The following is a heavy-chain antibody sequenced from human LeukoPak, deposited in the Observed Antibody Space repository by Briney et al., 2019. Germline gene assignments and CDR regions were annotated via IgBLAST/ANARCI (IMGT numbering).Heavy chain of an antibody. CDR1: GFTFSSYS. Sequence: PGGSLRLSCAASGFTFSSYSMNWVRQAPGKGLEWVSSISSSSSYIYYADSVKGRFTISRDNAKNSLYLQMNSLRAEDTAVYYCARWSGYYDILTGYFYYMDVWGKGTTVTISS. V-gene: IGHV3-21*01. J-gene: IGHJ6*03. D-gene: IGHD3-9*01. CDR2: ISSSSSYI. CDR3: ARWSGYYDILTGYFYYMDV.